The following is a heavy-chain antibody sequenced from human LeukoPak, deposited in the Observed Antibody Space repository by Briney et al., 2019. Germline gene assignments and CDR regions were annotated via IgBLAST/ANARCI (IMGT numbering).Heavy chain of an antibody. Sequence: SETLSLTCTVTRGSISSYYWTWIRQAPGKGLEWIGNIYHTGSTKYNPSLQSRVTLSVGTSKNQFSLRLTSVTAADTAVYFCARGIREYFDYWGQGTQVTVSS. CDR1: RGSISSYY. CDR3: ARGIREYFDY. J-gene: IGHJ4*02. V-gene: IGHV4-59*01. CDR2: IYHTGST.